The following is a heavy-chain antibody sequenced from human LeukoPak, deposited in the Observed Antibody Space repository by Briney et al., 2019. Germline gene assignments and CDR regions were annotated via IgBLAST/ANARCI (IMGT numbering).Heavy chain of an antibody. J-gene: IGHJ4*02. V-gene: IGHV3-30*18. CDR1: GFTFSSYG. CDR2: ISYDGSNK. Sequence: QPGRSLRLSGAASGFTFSSYGMHWVRQAPGKGLEWVAVISYDGSNKYYADSVKGRFTISRDNSKNTLYLQMNSLRPEDTAVYYCANTDTTWGVSSSWSGRFDYWGQGTLVTVSS. D-gene: IGHD6-13*01. CDR3: ANTDTTWGVSSSWSGRFDY.